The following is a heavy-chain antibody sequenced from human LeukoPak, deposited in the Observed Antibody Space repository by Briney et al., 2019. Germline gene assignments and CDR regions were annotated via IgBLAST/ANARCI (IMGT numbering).Heavy chain of an antibody. V-gene: IGHV3-74*01. CDR3: ARGVAAAGPFDY. D-gene: IGHD6-13*01. CDR1: GFTFSSYW. J-gene: IGHJ4*02. Sequence: PGGSLRLSCAASGFTFSSYWMHWVRQPPGKGLVWVSRVNSDGSRISHADSVKGRFTISRDNAKNTLYLQMNSLRAEDTAVYYCARGVAAAGPFDYWGQGTLVTVSS. CDR2: VNSDGSRI.